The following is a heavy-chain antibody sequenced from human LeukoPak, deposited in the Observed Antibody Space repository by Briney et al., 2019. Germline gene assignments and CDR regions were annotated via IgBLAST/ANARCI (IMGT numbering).Heavy chain of an antibody. D-gene: IGHD3-3*01. CDR1: RFTFSSYS. CDR3: GNVGRWSAHRFDH. Sequence: GGSLRLSCAASRFTFSSYSMNWVRQAPGKGLEWVSYISSSSSTIYYADSVKGRVTISRDNAKNSLYLQMNNETAEDTAVYYCGNVGRWSAHRFDHWGQGTLVTVSS. V-gene: IGHV3-48*01. J-gene: IGHJ5*02. CDR2: ISSSSSTI.